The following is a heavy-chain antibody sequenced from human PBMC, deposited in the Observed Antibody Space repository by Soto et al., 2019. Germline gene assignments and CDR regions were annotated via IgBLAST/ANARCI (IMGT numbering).Heavy chain of an antibody. D-gene: IGHD2-2*01. CDR3: ARGGYASSYRFDY. V-gene: IGHV1-69*06. CDR2: IMPFIDTS. Sequence: QVQLVQSGAEVKKPGSSVKVSCKASGGTFGSYTLNWVRQAPGQGLEWLGGIMPFIDTSTYAQMLQGRVTITADKSTSTVYMELRSLKSDDTAVYYCARGGYASSYRFDYWGQGTLVTVSS. CDR1: GGTFGSYT. J-gene: IGHJ4*02.